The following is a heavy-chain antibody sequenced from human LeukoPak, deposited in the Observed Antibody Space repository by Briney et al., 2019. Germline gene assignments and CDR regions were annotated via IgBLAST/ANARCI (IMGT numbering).Heavy chain of an antibody. V-gene: IGHV3-30*18. CDR1: GFTFKNYG. CDR2: ISYDGSNK. D-gene: IGHD3-22*01. CDR3: AKAHYYYDRSNALDI. J-gene: IGHJ3*02. Sequence: GRSLRLSCAASGFTFKNYGMHWVCQAPGKGLECMAIISYDGSNKYYADSVKGRFTISRDNSENTLYLQMNSLRAEDTAVYYCAKAHYYYDRSNALDIWGQGTMVTVCS.